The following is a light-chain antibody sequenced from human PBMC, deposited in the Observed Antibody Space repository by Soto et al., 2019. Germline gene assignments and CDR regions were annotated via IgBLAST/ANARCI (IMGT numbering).Light chain of an antibody. Sequence: DIQMTQSPSSLSAYVGDRVTITCRASQDIRNYLAWYQQKPGKVPKLLIYAAFTLHSGVPSRFSGSGSGTDCTLTISGLQPEDVANYYCQNYNGAPWSFGQGTKVEI. V-gene: IGKV1-27*01. CDR1: QDIRNY. CDR3: QNYNGAPWS. J-gene: IGKJ1*01. CDR2: AAF.